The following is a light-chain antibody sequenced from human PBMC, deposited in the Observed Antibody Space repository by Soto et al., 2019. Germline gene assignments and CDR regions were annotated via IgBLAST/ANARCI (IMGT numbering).Light chain of an antibody. J-gene: IGKJ4*01. CDR1: QSISSW. Sequence: DIQVTQSPSTLSASVGDIVTITCRASQSISSWLAWYQQKPGKAPKLLVHEVSRLESGVPSRFTGSESGTEFTLTNSGLHPEYFSTYYCQQYTDFPLTFGGGTRVETK. CDR3: QQYTDFPLT. V-gene: IGKV1-5*01. CDR2: EVS.